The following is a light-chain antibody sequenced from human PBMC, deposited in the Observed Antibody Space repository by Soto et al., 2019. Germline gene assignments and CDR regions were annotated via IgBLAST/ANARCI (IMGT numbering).Light chain of an antibody. J-gene: IGKJ5*01. CDR3: QQYSQWPIT. Sequence: EVVMTQSPATLSVSPGERATLSCRASQSINRNYLAWYQQKPGQAPRLLIYGISSRATGIPDRFSGSGSGTEFTLTISSLQPEDSAIYYCQQYSQWPITFGQGTRLENK. V-gene: IGKV3D-15*01. CDR2: GIS. CDR1: QSINRN.